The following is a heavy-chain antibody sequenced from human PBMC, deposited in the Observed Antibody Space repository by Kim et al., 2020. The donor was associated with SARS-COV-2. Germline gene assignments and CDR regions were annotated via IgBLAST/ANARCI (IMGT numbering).Heavy chain of an antibody. CDR3: ARNMGDSVVVPAAISFDP. V-gene: IGHV4-4*02. J-gene: IGHJ5*02. Sequence: KSRVTISVDKSKNQFSMKLSSVTAADTAVYYCARNMGDSVVVPAAISFDPWGQGTLVTVSS. D-gene: IGHD2-2*01.